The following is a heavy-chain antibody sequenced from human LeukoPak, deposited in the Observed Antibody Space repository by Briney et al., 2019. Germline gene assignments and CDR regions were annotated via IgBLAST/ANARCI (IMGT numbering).Heavy chain of an antibody. Sequence: SVKVSCKASGYTFTGYYMHWVRQAPGQGLEWMGGIIPIFGTANYAQKFQGRVTITADESTSTAYMELSSLRSEDTAVYYCARDGYCTNGVCHEYFQHWGQGTLVTVSS. D-gene: IGHD2-8*01. CDR2: IIPIFGTA. CDR1: GYTFTGYY. J-gene: IGHJ1*01. CDR3: ARDGYCTNGVCHEYFQH. V-gene: IGHV1-69*13.